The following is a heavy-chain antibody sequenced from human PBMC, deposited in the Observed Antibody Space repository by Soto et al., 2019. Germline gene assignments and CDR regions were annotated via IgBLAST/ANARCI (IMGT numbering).Heavy chain of an antibody. V-gene: IGHV1-3*01. Sequence: ASVKVSCKATGNTVPNYAIHWVRQATGQRLEWMGWINGGNGNSYYLEHFQGRVTFTRDTSAGTVYMQLSSLTSEDTAVYYFARDDSGFSGSHYIDYFNYWGQGALVTVSS. J-gene: IGHJ4*02. CDR3: ARDDSGFSGSHYIDYFNY. CDR2: INGGNGNS. CDR1: GNTVPNYA. D-gene: IGHD1-26*01.